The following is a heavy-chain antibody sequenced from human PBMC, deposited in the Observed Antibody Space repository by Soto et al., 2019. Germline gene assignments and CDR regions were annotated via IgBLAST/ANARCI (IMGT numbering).Heavy chain of an antibody. CDR2: IHHSGSS. CDR1: GGSISSGG. Sequence: SETLSLTCAVSGGSISSGGAGSGSHQGRAWSGSGIGYIHHSGSSHHDPSLRSGVTISLERSKNQFSLKLSSVTAADTAVYYCARHTWYYYDSRLVYYFDYWGQGTLVTVSS. J-gene: IGHJ4*02. V-gene: IGHV4-30-2*01. CDR3: ARHTWYYYDSRLVYYFDY. D-gene: IGHD3-22*01.